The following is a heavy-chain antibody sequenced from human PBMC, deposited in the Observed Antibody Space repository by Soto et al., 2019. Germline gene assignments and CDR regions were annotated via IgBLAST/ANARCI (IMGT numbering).Heavy chain of an antibody. D-gene: IGHD6-6*01. Sequence: ASVKVSCKASGYTFTSYDINWVRQATGQGLEWMGWMNANTGNTGYAQKFQGRVTMTRNPSISTAYMELRSLRSEDTAIYYCARGPISRYSSPSGVYHYHMDVWGKGTTVTVSS. CDR3: ARGPISRYSSPSGVYHYHMDV. CDR1: GYTFTSYD. CDR2: MNANTGNT. J-gene: IGHJ6*03. V-gene: IGHV1-8*01.